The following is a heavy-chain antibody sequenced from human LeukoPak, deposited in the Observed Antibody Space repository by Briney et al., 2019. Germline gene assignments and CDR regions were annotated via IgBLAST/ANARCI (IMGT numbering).Heavy chain of an antibody. CDR3: ARDRTTYYYDSSGDSFDY. CDR1: GFTFSSYW. Sequence: GGSLRPSCAVSGFTFSSYWMSWVRQAPGKGLEWVANIKEDGSEKYYVDSVKGRFTISRDNAKNSLYLQMNSPRAEDTAVYYCARDRTTYYYDSSGDSFDYWGQGTLVTVSS. D-gene: IGHD3-22*01. V-gene: IGHV3-7*01. CDR2: IKEDGSEK. J-gene: IGHJ4*02.